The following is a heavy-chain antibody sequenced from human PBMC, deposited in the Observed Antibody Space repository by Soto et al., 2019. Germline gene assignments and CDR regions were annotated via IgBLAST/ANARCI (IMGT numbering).Heavy chain of an antibody. V-gene: IGHV4-31*03. Sequence: SETLSLTCTVSGGSISSGGYYWSWIRQHPGKGLEWIGYIYYSGSTYYNPSLKSRVTISVDTSKNQFSLKLSSVTAADTAVYYCARVLFGAGVVVPAVIVYWFDPWGQGTLVTVSS. CDR3: ARVLFGAGVVVPAVIVYWFDP. CDR1: GGSISSGGYY. J-gene: IGHJ5*02. D-gene: IGHD2-2*02. CDR2: IYYSGST.